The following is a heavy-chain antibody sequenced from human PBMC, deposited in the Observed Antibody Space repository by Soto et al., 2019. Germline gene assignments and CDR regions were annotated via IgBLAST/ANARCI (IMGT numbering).Heavy chain of an antibody. D-gene: IGHD3-9*01. CDR2: ISAYNGNT. V-gene: IGHV1-18*01. J-gene: IGHJ5*02. Sequence: QVQLVQSGAEVKKPGASVKVSCKASGYTFTSYGISWVRQAPGQGLEWMGWISAYNGNTNYAQKLQGRVTMTTDTSTRKAYMGLRSLRSGGTAVYYCAGGGRDYQILTGPEGVWFDPWGQGTLVTVSS. CDR1: GYTFTSYG. CDR3: AGGGRDYQILTGPEGVWFDP.